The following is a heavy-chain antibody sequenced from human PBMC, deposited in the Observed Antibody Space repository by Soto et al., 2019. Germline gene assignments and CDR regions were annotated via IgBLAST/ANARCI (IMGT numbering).Heavy chain of an antibody. D-gene: IGHD3-3*01. J-gene: IGHJ4*02. V-gene: IGHV3-23*01. CDR2: INDSGGSR. Sequence: GGSLRLSCAASGFTFSSYAFSWFRQAPGKGLECVSAINDSGGSRYYADSVKGRFTISRDDSKNTLYLQMSSLRDEDTAVYYCVKDWSFTSFRVVILDYWGQGTRVTVSS. CDR1: GFTFSSYA. CDR3: VKDWSFTSFRVVILDY.